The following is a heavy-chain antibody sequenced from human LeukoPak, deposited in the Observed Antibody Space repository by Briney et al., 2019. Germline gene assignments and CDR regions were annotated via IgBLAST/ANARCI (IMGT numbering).Heavy chain of an antibody. D-gene: IGHD3-3*01. J-gene: IGHJ4*02. V-gene: IGHV3-30-3*01. Sequence: GRSLRLSCAASGFTFSSYAMHWVRQAPGKGLEWVAVISYDGSNKYYADSVKGRFTISRDNSKNTLYLQMNSLRAEDTAVYYCARPYYDFWSGYLSLIDYWGQGTLVTVSS. CDR1: GFTFSSYA. CDR2: ISYDGSNK. CDR3: ARPYYDFWSGYLSLIDY.